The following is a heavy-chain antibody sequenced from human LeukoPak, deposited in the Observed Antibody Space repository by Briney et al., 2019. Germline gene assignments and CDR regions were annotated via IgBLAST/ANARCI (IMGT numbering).Heavy chain of an antibody. CDR2: INSDGSST. J-gene: IGHJ4*02. V-gene: IGHV3-74*01. CDR3: AREGFYDFWSGYYGYYFDY. Sequence: PGGSLRLSWAASGFTFSSYWMHWVRQAPGKGLVLVSRINSDGSSTSYADSVKGRFTISRDNAKNTLYLQMNSLRAEDTAVYYCAREGFYDFWSGYYGYYFDYWGQGTLVTVSS. D-gene: IGHD3-3*01. CDR1: GFTFSSYW.